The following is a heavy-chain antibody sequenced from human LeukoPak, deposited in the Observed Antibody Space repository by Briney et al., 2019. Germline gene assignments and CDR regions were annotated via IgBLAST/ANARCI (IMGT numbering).Heavy chain of an antibody. CDR3: ARDPPPEWLRESLHY. CDR2: ISGSGGST. J-gene: IGHJ4*02. D-gene: IGHD5-12*01. V-gene: IGHV3-23*01. Sequence: GGSLRLSCAASGFTFSSYGMSWVRQAPGKGLEWVSAISGSGGSTYYADSVKGRFTISRDNAKNSLYLQMNSLRAEDTAVYYCARDPPPEWLRESLHYWGQGTLVTVSS. CDR1: GFTFSSYG.